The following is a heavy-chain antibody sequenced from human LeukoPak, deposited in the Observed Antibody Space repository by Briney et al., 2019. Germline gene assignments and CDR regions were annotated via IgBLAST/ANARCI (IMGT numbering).Heavy chain of an antibody. V-gene: IGHV5-51*01. CDR2: IYPGDSDT. J-gene: IGHJ4*02. CDR1: GYNFTTYW. CDR3: ARLADAAVTGSSFDY. D-gene: IGHD6-19*01. Sequence: GESLKISCQASGYNFTTYWIAWVRQLPGKGLEWMGIIYPGDSDTTYSPSFQGQVTISADKSIGTAYLQWSSLKASDTAMYYCARLADAAVTGSSFDYWGQGTLVTVSS.